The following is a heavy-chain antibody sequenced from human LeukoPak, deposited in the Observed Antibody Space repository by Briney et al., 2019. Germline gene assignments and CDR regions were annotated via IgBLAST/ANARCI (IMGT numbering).Heavy chain of an antibody. CDR2: IYYSGST. D-gene: IGHD2-8*01. Sequence: SETLSLTCTVSGGSISSSSYYWGWIRQPPGKGLEWIGSIYYSGSTYYNPSLKSRVTISVDTSKNQFSLKLSSVTAADTAVYASGPFEMALGYCTNGVCRRVDAFDIWGQGTMVTVSS. CDR3: GPFEMALGYCTNGVCRRVDAFDI. J-gene: IGHJ3*02. V-gene: IGHV4-39*07. CDR1: GGSISSSSYY.